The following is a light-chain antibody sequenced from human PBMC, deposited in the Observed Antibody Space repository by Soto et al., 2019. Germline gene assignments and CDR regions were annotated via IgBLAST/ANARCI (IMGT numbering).Light chain of an antibody. V-gene: IGKV1-27*01. CDR2: GAS. J-gene: IGKJ1*01. Sequence: THSPNSLSLSLSYPGPVTFRASQGISYHVAWYQQKPGKVPKLLIYGASTLQSGVPSRFSGSGSGTDFTLTISSLQPEDFATYYCQKDNGDTRKFGQVTKVEIK. CDR3: QKDNGDTRK. CDR1: QGISYH.